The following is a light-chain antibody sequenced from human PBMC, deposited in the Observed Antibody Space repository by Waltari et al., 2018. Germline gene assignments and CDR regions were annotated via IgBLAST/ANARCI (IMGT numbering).Light chain of an antibody. Sequence: YVLTQSLSVSVSPAQPATITCSGDTSGEKHVCWYQQKPGQSPVLVIYQNNKRPSGIPERFSGSNSGNTATLTISGTQAMDEADYYCQAWDSSTAVFGGGTKLTVL. J-gene: IGLJ3*02. V-gene: IGLV3-1*01. CDR3: QAWDSSTAV. CDR1: TSGEKH. CDR2: QNN.